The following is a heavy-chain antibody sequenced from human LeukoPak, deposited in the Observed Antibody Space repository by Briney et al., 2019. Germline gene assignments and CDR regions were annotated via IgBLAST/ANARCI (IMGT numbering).Heavy chain of an antibody. CDR3: AKDHCSSTSCPNWFDP. CDR2: ISGSGGST. CDR1: GFTFSSYA. J-gene: IGHJ5*02. V-gene: IGHV3-23*01. D-gene: IGHD2-2*01. Sequence: GGSLRLSCAASGFTFSSYAMSWVRQAPGKGLEWVSPISGSGGSTYYADSVKGRFTISRDNSKNTLYLQMNSLRAEDTAVYYCAKDHCSSTSCPNWFDPWGQGTLVTVSS.